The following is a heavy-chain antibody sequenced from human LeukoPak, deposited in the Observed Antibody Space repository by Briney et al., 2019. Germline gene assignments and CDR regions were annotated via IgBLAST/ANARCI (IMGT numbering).Heavy chain of an antibody. CDR3: ARLADSIGYSSSWYFDY. J-gene: IGHJ4*02. Sequence: GESLEISFKGAGYSFTSYWIGWVRQRPGKGLEWRGIIYPGDSDTRYSPSFQGQVTISADKSISTAYLQWSSLKASDTAMYYCARLADSIGYSSSWYFDYWGQGTLVTVSS. CDR2: IYPGDSDT. CDR1: GYSFTSYW. D-gene: IGHD6-13*01. V-gene: IGHV5-51*01.